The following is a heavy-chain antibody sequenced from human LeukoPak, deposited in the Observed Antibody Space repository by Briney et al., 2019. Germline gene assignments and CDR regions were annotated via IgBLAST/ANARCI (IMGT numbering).Heavy chain of an antibody. V-gene: IGHV4-59*01. CDR2: TFSTST. J-gene: IGHJ5*02. D-gene: IGHD5-24*01. Sequence: SETLSLTCTVSGGSISSYYWSWIRQPPGKGLEWIGNTFSTSTLYNASLRSRVTIVVGTSKNQFSLKLTSATAADTAIYFCARYKFHNYFDPWGQGTLVVVSS. CDR3: ARYKFHNYFDP. CDR1: GGSISSYY.